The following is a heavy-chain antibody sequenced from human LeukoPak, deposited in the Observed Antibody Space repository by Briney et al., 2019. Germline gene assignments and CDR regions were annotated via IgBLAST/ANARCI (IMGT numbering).Heavy chain of an antibody. Sequence: ASVKVSCKTSGYDFTSYTVNWVRQAPAQGLEWMGWINTNSENPTYAQGFRGRFVFSVDTSASTAYLRISNLKAEDTAVYYCARDSYYLITMVREGALGMDVWGQGTTVTVSS. CDR2: INTNSENP. V-gene: IGHV7-4-1*02. CDR3: ARDSYYLITMVREGALGMDV. CDR1: GYDFTSYT. J-gene: IGHJ6*02. D-gene: IGHD3-10*01.